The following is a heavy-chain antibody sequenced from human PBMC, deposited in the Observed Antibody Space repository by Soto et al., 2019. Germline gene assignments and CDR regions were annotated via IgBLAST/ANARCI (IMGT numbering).Heavy chain of an antibody. V-gene: IGHV1-18*01. CDR3: ARDPLGYCSSTSCYFLNRAFDI. J-gene: IGHJ3*02. CDR1: GYTFTIYG. Sequence: ASVKLSCKTSGYTFTIYGISCLRQAPGQGLEWMGWISAYNGNTNYAQKLQGRVTMTTDTSTSTAYMELRSLRSDDTAVYYCARDPLGYCSSTSCYFLNRAFDIWGQGTMVTVSS. D-gene: IGHD2-2*01. CDR2: ISAYNGNT.